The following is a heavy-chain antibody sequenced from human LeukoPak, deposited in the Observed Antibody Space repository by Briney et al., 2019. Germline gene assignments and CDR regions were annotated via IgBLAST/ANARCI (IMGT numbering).Heavy chain of an antibody. Sequence: GGSLTLSCAVSGFTFSSYAMSWVRQPPGKGLEWVSAISGSGDSNYYADSVKGRFTTTRDTPKNALYPQMNSLRAEDTAVYYCAKDPGHYFDYWGQGTLVTVSS. CDR1: GFTFSSYA. CDR3: AKDPGHYFDY. V-gene: IGHV3-23*01. CDR2: ISGSGDSN. J-gene: IGHJ4*02. D-gene: IGHD2-8*02.